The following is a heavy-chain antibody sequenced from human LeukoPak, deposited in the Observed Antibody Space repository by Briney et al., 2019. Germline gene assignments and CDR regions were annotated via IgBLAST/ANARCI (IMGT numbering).Heavy chain of an antibody. J-gene: IGHJ4*02. CDR1: RFTFSSYG. CDR3: ARVRYYDILTGYQYYFDY. Sequence: GGSLRLSCAASRFTFSSYGMHWVRQAPGKGLEWVAYIQYDGSNEQYADSVKGRFSISRDSSKNILYLQMNSLRAEDTAVYYCARVRYYDILTGYQYYFDYWGQGILVTVSS. V-gene: IGHV3-30*02. D-gene: IGHD3-9*01. CDR2: IQYDGSNE.